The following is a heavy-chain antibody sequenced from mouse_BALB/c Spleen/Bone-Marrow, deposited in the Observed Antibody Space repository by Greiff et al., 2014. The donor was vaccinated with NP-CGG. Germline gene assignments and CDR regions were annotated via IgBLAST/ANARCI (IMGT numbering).Heavy chain of an antibody. Sequence: EVKLMESGGGLVKPGGSLKLSCAASGFTFSSYAMSWVRQTPERRLEWVASISSGGSTYYSDSVKGRFTISRDNARNILFMQMSSLRSEDTAMYYCARGREVRRGAWFAYWGQGTLVTVSA. CDR1: GFTFSSYA. J-gene: IGHJ3*01. D-gene: IGHD2-14*01. CDR3: ARGREVRRGAWFAY. CDR2: ISSGGST. V-gene: IGHV5-6-5*01.